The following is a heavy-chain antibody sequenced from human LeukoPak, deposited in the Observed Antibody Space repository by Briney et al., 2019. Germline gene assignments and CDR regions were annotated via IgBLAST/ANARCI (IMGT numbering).Heavy chain of an antibody. CDR2: INPNSGGT. V-gene: IGHV1-2*02. CDR3: GRVLVYCSGDSCWGAAFDI. CDR1: GYTFTGYY. D-gene: IGHD2-15*01. Sequence: ASVKVSCKTSGYTFTGYYMHWVRQAPGQGLEWMGWINPNSGGTNYAQKFQGRVTMTRDTSISPAYTELRRLRSDGTAVYYCGRVLVYCSGDSCWGAAFDIWGKGTMITVS. J-gene: IGHJ3*02.